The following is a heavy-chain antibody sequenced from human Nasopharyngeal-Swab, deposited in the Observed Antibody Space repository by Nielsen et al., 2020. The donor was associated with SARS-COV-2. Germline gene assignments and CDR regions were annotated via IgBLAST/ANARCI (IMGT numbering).Heavy chain of an antibody. Sequence: GSLRLSCAVYGGSFSGYYWSWIRQPPGKGLEWIGEINHSGSTNYNPSLKSRVTISVDTSKNQFSLKLSSVTAADTAVYYCARGRGYSYGYGAVPLYYYGMDVWGQGTTVTVSS. CDR1: GGSFSGYY. D-gene: IGHD5-18*01. CDR3: ARGRGYSYGYGAVPLYYYGMDV. CDR2: INHSGST. V-gene: IGHV4-34*01. J-gene: IGHJ6*02.